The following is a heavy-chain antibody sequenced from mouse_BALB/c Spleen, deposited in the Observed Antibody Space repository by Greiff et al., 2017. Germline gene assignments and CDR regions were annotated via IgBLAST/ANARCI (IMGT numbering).Heavy chain of an antibody. D-gene: IGHD2-12*01. CDR1: GFSFSSFG. Sequence: EVQLVESGGGLVQPGGSRKLSCAASGFSFSSFGMHWVRQSPEKGLEWVAYISSGSSTIYYADIVTGRFTISRDNPKNTLFLQITSLRSEATDTYYCERDDSFADWFDYWGQGTTVTVSA. CDR3: ERDDSFADWFDY. J-gene: IGHJ3*01. CDR2: ISSGSSTI. V-gene: IGHV5-17*02.